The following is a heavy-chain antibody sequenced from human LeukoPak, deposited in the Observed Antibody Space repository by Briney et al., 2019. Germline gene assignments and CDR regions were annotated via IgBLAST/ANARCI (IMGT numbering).Heavy chain of an antibody. CDR2: IYYSGST. V-gene: IGHV4-39*01. CDR3: ARVRPEEISIVGAYYFDY. J-gene: IGHJ4*02. D-gene: IGHD1-26*01. Sequence: SQTLSLTCTVPGGSISSSSYYWGWIRQPPGKGLEWIGSIYYSGSTYYNPSLKSRVTISVDTSKNQFSLKLSSVTAADTAVYYCARVRPEEISIVGAYYFDYWGQGTLVTVSS. CDR1: GGSISSSSYY.